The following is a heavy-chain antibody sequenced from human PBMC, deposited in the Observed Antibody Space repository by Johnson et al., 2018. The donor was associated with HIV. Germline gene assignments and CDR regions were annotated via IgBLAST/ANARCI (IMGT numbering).Heavy chain of an antibody. CDR3: AKERTAMVTPFDA. CDR2: IRYDGSNK. V-gene: IGHV3-30*02. J-gene: IGHJ3*01. CDR1: GFTFSSYG. D-gene: IGHD5-18*01. Sequence: VQLVESGGGVVQPGGSLRLSCAASGFTFSSYGMHWVRQAPGKGLEWVAFIRYDGSNKYYADSVQGRFTISRDNSENTLFLQMNSLRDEDTAVYYCAKERTAMVTPFDAWGQGTRVTVSS.